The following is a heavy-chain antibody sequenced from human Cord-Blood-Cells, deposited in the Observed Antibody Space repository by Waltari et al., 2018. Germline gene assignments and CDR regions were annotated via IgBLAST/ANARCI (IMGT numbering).Heavy chain of an antibody. J-gene: IGHJ4*02. CDR2: IYSGGST. CDR3: ARHRESSSFDY. V-gene: IGHV3-53*01. D-gene: IGHD6-6*01. CDR1: GFTVSSNS. Sequence: EVQMVESGGGLIQPGGSLGLSCAASGFTVSSNSITWVRQAPGKGLEWVSVIYSGGSTYYADSVKGRFTISRDNSKNTLYLQMNSLRAEDTAVYYCARHRESSSFDYWGQGTLVTVSS.